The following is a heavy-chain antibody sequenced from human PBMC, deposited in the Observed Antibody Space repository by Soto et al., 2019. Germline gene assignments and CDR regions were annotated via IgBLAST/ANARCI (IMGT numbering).Heavy chain of an antibody. Sequence: QVHLQKSGPGLVKPSETMSLTCTASGASIRNFYWNWVRQFPGKGLEWIGHIYNGERTNYNPSLKSRVTISVDTSKNQFSLKLSSVTVADTAVYYCAQTTGWPGFDYWGQGTLVAVSS. D-gene: IGHD6-19*01. V-gene: IGHV4-59*01. CDR1: GASIRNFY. CDR2: IYNGERT. J-gene: IGHJ4*02. CDR3: AQTTGWPGFDY.